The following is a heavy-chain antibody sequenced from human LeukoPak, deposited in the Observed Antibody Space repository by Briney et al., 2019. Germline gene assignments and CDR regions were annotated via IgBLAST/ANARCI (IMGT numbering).Heavy chain of an antibody. CDR3: AKVYGGSGSYYKALYFDY. D-gene: IGHD3-10*01. CDR2: ISSSSSYI. CDR1: GFTFSSYS. J-gene: IGHJ4*02. Sequence: GGSLRLSCAASGFTFSSYSMNWVRQAPGKGLEWVSSISSSSSYIYYADSVEGRFTISRDNSKNTLYLQMNSLRAEDTAVYYCAKVYGGSGSYYKALYFDYWGQGTLVTVSS. V-gene: IGHV3-21*04.